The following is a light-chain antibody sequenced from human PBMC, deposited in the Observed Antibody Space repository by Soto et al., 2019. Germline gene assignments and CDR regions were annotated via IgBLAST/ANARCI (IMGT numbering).Light chain of an antibody. J-gene: IGKJ4*01. CDR2: LGS. V-gene: IGKV2-28*01. CDR1: QILLHSNGYNY. CDR3: MQALQTPA. Sequence: DIVMTQSPLSLPVTPGEPASISCRSSQILLHSNGYNYLDWYLQKPGQSPQVLIYLGSNRASGVPDRFSGSGSGTDFTLKVSRVEAEDVGVYYCMQALQTPAFGGGTKVDI.